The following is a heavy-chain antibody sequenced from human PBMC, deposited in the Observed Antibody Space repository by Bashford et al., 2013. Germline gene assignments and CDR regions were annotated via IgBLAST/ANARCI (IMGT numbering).Heavy chain of an antibody. V-gene: IGHV4-31*11. J-gene: IGHJ5*02. D-gene: IGHD3-10*01. CDR1: GGSISSGNYY. CDR3: ARHVYGSKRLDWFDP. Sequence: SSETLSLTCAVSGGSISSGNYYWSWIRQHPVKGLEWIGYIYYSGTTYYNPSLESRVTLSVDTSKNQFSLKMNSVTAADTAVYYCARHVYGSKRLDWFDPWGQGTLVTVSS. CDR2: IYYSGTT.